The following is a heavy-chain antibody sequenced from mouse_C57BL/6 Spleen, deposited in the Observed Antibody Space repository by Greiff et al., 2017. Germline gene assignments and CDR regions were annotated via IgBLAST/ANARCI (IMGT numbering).Heavy chain of an antibody. Sequence: EVKLMESGPGLVKPSQSLSLTCSVTGYSITSGYYWNWIRQFPGNKLEWMGYISYDGSNNYNPSLKNRISITRDTSKNQFFLKLNSVTTEDTATYYCARVVRMGYFDVWGTGTTVTVSS. D-gene: IGHD2-14*01. CDR3: ARVVRMGYFDV. CDR2: ISYDGSN. CDR1: GYSITSGYY. V-gene: IGHV3-6*01. J-gene: IGHJ1*03.